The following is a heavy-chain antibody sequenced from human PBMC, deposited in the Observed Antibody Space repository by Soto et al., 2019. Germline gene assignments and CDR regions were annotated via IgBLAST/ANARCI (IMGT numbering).Heavy chain of an antibody. CDR1: GGSISRGGYY. J-gene: IGHJ6*03. V-gene: IGHV4-31*03. CDR2: IYYSGGT. Sequence: QVQLQESGPGLVKPSQTLSLTCTVSGGSISRGGYYWIWIRQHPGKGLEWIGYIYYSGGTYYNPSPKSRVTISVDTSENQFSLRLSSVTAADTAVYYCARKDSGYADYMDVWGKGTTVTVSS. CDR3: ARKDSGYADYMDV. D-gene: IGHD5-12*01.